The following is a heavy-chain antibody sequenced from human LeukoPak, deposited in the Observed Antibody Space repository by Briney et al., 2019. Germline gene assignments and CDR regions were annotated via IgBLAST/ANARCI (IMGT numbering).Heavy chain of an antibody. CDR1: GAPITSSSYY. J-gene: IGHJ4*02. V-gene: IGHV4-39*01. D-gene: IGHD1-26*01. CDR3: ARHVLYTGSYYVFDY. Sequence: SETLSLTCSVSGAPITSSSYYWGWIRQPPGKGLEWIASIYYSGSTYYNPSLKSRVTSSVDTSNNQFSLRLSSVTAADTAVYYCARHVLYTGSYYVFDYWGQGALVTVSS. CDR2: IYYSGST.